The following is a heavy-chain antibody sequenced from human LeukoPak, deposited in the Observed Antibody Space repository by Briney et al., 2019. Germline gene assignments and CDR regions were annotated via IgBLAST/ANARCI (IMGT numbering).Heavy chain of an antibody. Sequence: SETLSLTCAVYGGSFSGYYWSWIRQPPGKGLEWIGEINHSGSTNYTPSLQSRVNISVDTSKNQFSLKLSSVTAADTAVYYCARRWYYDFWSGYYPYWGQGTLVTVSS. CDR3: ARRWYYDFWSGYYPY. J-gene: IGHJ4*02. V-gene: IGHV4-34*01. CDR2: INHSGST. D-gene: IGHD3-3*01. CDR1: GGSFSGYY.